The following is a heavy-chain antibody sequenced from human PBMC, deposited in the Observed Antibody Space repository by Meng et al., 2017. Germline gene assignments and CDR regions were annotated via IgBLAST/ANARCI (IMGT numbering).Heavy chain of an antibody. CDR1: GFSFSSYW. V-gene: IGHV3-7*01. CDR3: ARDILGGALDI. Sequence: GGSLRLSCAASGFSFSSYWMSWVRQAPGKGLEWVANIKEDGGKKFYVDSVKGRFTISRDNTNPSLDLQINSVRVEDTAVYYCARDILGGALDIWGQGTMVTVSS. CDR2: IKEDGGKK. D-gene: IGHD3-3*02. J-gene: IGHJ3*02.